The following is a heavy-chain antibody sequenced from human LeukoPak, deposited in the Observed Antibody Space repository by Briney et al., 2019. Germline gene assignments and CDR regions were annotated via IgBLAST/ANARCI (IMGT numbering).Heavy chain of an antibody. CDR2: IYTSGST. J-gene: IGHJ6*03. D-gene: IGHD6-6*01. CDR1: GGSISSGSYY. V-gene: IGHV4-61*02. Sequence: SQTLSLTCTVSGGSISSGSYYWSWTRQPAGKGLEWIGRIYTSGSTNYNPSLKSRVTISVDTSKNQFSLKLSSVTAADTAVYYCAREGSSSSMGYYYYMDVWGKGTTVTVSS. CDR3: AREGSSSSMGYYYYMDV.